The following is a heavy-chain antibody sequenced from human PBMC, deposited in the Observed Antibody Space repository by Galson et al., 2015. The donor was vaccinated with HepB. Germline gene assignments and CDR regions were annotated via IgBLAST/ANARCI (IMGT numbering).Heavy chain of an antibody. V-gene: IGHV3-23*01. J-gene: IGHJ5*02. CDR3: ANTTVTMDWSGP. D-gene: IGHD4-17*01. CDR1: GFTFSLYA. CDR2: ISDSGGST. Sequence: SLRLSCAASGFTFSLYAMTWVRQSPGKGLEWVADISDSGGSTFYTDSVKGRFTISRDNSKNTLFLQMNSLRLEDTAVYFCANTTVTMDWSGPWGQGTLVTVSS.